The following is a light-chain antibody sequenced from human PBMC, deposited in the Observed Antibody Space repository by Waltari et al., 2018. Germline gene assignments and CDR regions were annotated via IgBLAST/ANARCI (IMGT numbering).Light chain of an antibody. V-gene: IGKV3-20*01. J-gene: IGKJ4*01. Sequence: EIVLTQSPGTLSLSPGERATLSCRASQSVTSSHLAWYQQKPGQAPRLLIYSTSSRAYGIPDRFSGSGSGTDFTLIISRLEPEDFAVYYCQHYDRTPPGGSLTFGGGTKVEI. CDR1: QSVTSSH. CDR3: QHYDRTPPGGSLT. CDR2: STS.